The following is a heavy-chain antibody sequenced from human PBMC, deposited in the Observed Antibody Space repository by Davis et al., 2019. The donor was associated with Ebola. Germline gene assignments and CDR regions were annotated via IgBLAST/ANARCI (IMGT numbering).Heavy chain of an antibody. D-gene: IGHD3-3*01. CDR2: INSDGSST. CDR3: AKGLDFWSGYPI. CDR1: GFTFSSYW. Sequence: GESLKISCAASGFTFSSYWMHWVRQAPGKGLVWVSRINSDGSSTSYADSVKGRFTISRDNAKNTLYLQMNSLRAEDTAVYYCAKGLDFWSGYPIWGQGTTVTVSS. J-gene: IGHJ6*02. V-gene: IGHV3-74*01.